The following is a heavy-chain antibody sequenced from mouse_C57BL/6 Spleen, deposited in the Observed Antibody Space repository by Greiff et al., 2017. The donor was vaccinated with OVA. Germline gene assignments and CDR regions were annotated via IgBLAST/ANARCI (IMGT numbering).Heavy chain of an antibody. V-gene: IGHV1-54*01. CDR2: INPGSGGT. J-gene: IGHJ2*01. CDR1: GYAFTNYL. Sequence: VQLQQSGAELVRPGPSVKVSCKASGYAFTNYLIEWVKQRPGQGLEWIGVINPGSGGTNYNEKFKGKATLTADKSSSTAYMQLSSLTSEDSAVYFCARYDGYYGDYWGQGTTLTVSS. D-gene: IGHD2-3*01. CDR3: ARYDGYYGDY.